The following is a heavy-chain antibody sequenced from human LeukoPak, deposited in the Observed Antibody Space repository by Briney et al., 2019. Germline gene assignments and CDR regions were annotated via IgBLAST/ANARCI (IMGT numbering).Heavy chain of an antibody. D-gene: IGHD6-13*01. CDR1: GDSISTYY. CDR3: ARGYSSSWHLNWFDP. CDR2: IYYSGST. V-gene: IGHV4-59*08. Sequence: SETLSLTCTVSGDSISTYYWSWIRQPPGKGLEWIGYIYYSGSTNYNPSLKSRITISVDTSKNQFSLKLSSVTAPDTAVYYCARGYSSSWHLNWFDPWGQGTLVTVSS. J-gene: IGHJ5*02.